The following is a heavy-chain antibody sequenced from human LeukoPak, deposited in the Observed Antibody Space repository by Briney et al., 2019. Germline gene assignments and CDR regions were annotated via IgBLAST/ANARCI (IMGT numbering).Heavy chain of an antibody. J-gene: IGHJ6*03. V-gene: IGHV3-7*01. CDR1: GFTFSSYW. Sequence: LSGGSLRLSCAASGFTFSSYWMSWVRQAPGKGLEWVANIKQDGSEKYYVDSVKGRFTISRDNAKNSLYLQMNSLRAEDTVVYYCARIAGWSPYYYYYYMDVWGKGTTVTVSS. CDR3: ARIAGWSPYYYYYYMDV. CDR2: IKQDGSEK. D-gene: IGHD2-15*01.